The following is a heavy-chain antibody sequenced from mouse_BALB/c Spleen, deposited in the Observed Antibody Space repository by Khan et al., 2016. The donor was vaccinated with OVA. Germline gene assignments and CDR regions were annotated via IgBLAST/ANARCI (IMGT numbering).Heavy chain of an antibody. CDR1: GYTFINYW. CDR3: ARRGLRGDFDY. J-gene: IGHJ2*01. V-gene: IGHV1-7*01. Sequence: VQLKQSGAELAKPGASVKMSCKASGYTFINYWILWVKQRPGQGLEWIGYINPSIGDTDNNQNFKDQATLTADKSSRTSYMQLSSLTSEDSAVYYCARRGLRGDFDYWGQGTTRTVSS. D-gene: IGHD3-1*01. CDR2: INPSIGDT.